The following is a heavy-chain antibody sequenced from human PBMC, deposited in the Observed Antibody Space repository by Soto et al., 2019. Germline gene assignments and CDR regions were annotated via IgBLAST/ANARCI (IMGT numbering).Heavy chain of an antibody. CDR2: IIPILGIA. CDR3: ARTYYDILTGYYPESDFDY. V-gene: IGHV1-69*02. D-gene: IGHD3-9*01. CDR1: GGTFSSYT. J-gene: IGHJ4*02. Sequence: QVQLVQSGAEVKKPGSSVKVSCKASGGTFSSYTNSWVRQAPGQRLEWMGRIIPILGIANYAQKFQGRVTITADKSTSTAYKELSTLRSEDTAVYYCARTYYDILTGYYPESDFDYWGQGTLVTVSS.